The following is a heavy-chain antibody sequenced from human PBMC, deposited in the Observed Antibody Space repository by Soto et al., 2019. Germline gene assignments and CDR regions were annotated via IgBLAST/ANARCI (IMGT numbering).Heavy chain of an antibody. CDR2: IYYSGST. V-gene: IGHV4-39*01. CDR3: GVLDYAFDI. Sequence: QLQLQESGPGLVKPSETRSLTCTVSGGSISSSSYYWGGIRQPPGKGLEWIGSIYYSGSTYYNPSLKSLVTISVDTSKSQYSLKLSSVTAADAAVYYCGVLDYAFDIWGQGTMVTVSS. CDR1: GGSISSSSYY. D-gene: IGHD3-9*01. J-gene: IGHJ3*02.